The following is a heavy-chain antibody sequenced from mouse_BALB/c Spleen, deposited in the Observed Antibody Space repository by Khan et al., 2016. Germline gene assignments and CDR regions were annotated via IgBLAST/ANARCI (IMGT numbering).Heavy chain of an antibody. CDR2: ISDGGAYT. Sequence: EVELVESGGGLVKPGGSLKLSCAASGFTFSDYYMYWVRQTPEKRLEWVATISDGGAYTYYPDSVKGRFTISSDNAKNNLYLQMSSLKSEDTAMYDCARAYGKYGYFDVWGAGTTVTVSS. D-gene: IGHD2-10*02. J-gene: IGHJ1*01. CDR3: ARAYGKYGYFDV. V-gene: IGHV5-4*02. CDR1: GFTFSDYY.